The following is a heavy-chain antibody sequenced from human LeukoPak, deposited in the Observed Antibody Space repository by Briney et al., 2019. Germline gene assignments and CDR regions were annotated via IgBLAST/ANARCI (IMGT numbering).Heavy chain of an antibody. V-gene: IGHV1-3*01. Sequence: EASVKVSCKASGYDFTKYAVQWVRQAPGQRLEWMGWIDAGNGRTKYSQDFQGRVTITRDTSARIAYMELSSLTSDDTALYYCARERRVYSYGSFIGDYWGQGTLVTVSS. CDR2: IDAGNGRT. CDR3: ARERRVYSYGSFIGDY. J-gene: IGHJ4*02. CDR1: GYDFTKYA. D-gene: IGHD5-18*01.